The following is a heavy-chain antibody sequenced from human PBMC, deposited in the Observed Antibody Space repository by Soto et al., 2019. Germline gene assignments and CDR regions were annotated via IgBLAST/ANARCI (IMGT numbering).Heavy chain of an antibody. V-gene: IGHV3-7*01. CDR1: GFMFSAYW. CDR2: IHGDGGKI. D-gene: IGHD5-18*01. J-gene: IGHJ4*02. Sequence: PGGSLRLSCAASGFMFSAYWMSWVRQAPGKGLEWVANIHGDGGKIYYVDSVKSRFTISRDNAKRSLYLQMNSLRAEDTAVYYCARDFYGGYTYGPGDYWGQGALVTVSS. CDR3: ARDFYGGYTYGPGDY.